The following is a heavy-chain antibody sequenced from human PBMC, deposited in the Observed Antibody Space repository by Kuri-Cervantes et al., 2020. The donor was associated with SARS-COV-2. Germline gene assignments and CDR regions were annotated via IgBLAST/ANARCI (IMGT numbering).Heavy chain of an antibody. D-gene: IGHD6-6*01. CDR2: IYYSGST. CDR1: VGSISSSSYY. V-gene: IGHV4-39*01. Sequence: GSLRLSCTVSVGSISSSSYYWGWIRQPPGKGLEWIGSIYYSGSTYYNPSLKSRVTISVDTSKNQFSLKLSSVTAADTAVYYCARHQTYSSSFYYYYYYGMDVWGQGTTVTVSS. CDR3: ARHQTYSSSFYYYYYYGMDV. J-gene: IGHJ6*02.